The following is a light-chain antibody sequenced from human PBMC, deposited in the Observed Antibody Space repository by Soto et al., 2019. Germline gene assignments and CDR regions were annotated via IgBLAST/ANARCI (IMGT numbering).Light chain of an antibody. J-gene: IGKJ3*01. CDR2: GAS. V-gene: IGKV1-9*01. CDR3: QQLNSYPRT. CDR1: QGISSD. Sequence: IQLTQSPSSLSASVGDRVTITCRASQGISSDLAWYQQAPGKAPKLLIYGASTLQSGVPSRFSGSGSGTDFTLTINSLQAEDFATYYCQQLNSYPRTFGPGTKVDIK.